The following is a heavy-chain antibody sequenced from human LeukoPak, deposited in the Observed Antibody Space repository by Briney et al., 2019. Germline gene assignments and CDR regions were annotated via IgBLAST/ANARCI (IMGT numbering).Heavy chain of an antibody. CDR1: GYTFTGYY. CDR3: ARDRQDYDFWSGYSP. J-gene: IGHJ5*02. Sequence: GASVKVSCKASGYTFTGYYMHWVRQAPGQGLEWMGWINPNSGGANYAQKFQGRVTMTRDTSISTAYMELSRLRSDDTAVYYCARDRQDYDFWSGYSPWGQGTLVTVSS. V-gene: IGHV1-2*02. D-gene: IGHD3-3*01. CDR2: INPNSGGA.